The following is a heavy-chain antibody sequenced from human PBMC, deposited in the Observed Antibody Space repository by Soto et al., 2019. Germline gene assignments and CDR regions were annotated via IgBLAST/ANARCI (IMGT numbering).Heavy chain of an antibody. CDR1: GGTIRSPDW. CDR2: IFQSGST. CDR3: ARGRGRYSSGWSWFDP. J-gene: IGHJ5*02. Sequence: QVQLQESGPGLVEPSGTLSLTCGVSGGTIRSPDWWTWVRQPPGKGLEWIGEIFQSGSTNYTPSLESRVTISVDKSKNQSSLTLTSVTAADTAVYFCARGRGRYSSGWSWFDPWGQGILVTVSS. V-gene: IGHV4-4*02. D-gene: IGHD6-19*01.